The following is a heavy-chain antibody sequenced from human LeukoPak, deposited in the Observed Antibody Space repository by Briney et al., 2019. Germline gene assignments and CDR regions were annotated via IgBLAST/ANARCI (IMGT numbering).Heavy chain of an antibody. J-gene: IGHJ4*02. CDR2: MNPNSGNT. CDR1: GYTFTSYD. V-gene: IGHV1-8*01. Sequence: ASVKVSCKASGYTFTSYDINWVRQATGQGLEWMGWMNPNSGNTGYAQKFQGRVTMTRNTSISTAYMELSSLRSEDTAVYYCARVRGRFGGDSSGYYTHEFFDYWGQGTLVTVSS. CDR3: ARVRGRFGGDSSGYYTHEFFDY. D-gene: IGHD3-22*01.